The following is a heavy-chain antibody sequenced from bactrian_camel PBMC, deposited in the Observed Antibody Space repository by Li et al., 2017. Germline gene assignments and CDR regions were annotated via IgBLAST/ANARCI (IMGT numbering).Heavy chain of an antibody. V-gene: IGHV3-2*01. Sequence: HVQLVESGGGLVQPGGSLRLSCAVSEFTFSTYYMTWVRQAPEKGFEWVSCADTRSTTYYADSVKGRFTISRDNARNILYLQMNQLKPEDTVIYYCARGASNKLPIVRGQGTQVTVS. D-gene: IGHD2*01. CDR2: ADTRSTT. J-gene: IGHJ4*01. CDR1: EFTFSTYY.